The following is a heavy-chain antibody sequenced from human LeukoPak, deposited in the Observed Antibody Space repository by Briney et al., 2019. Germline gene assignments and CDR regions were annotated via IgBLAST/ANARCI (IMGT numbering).Heavy chain of an antibody. CDR1: GGSISSGDYY. D-gene: IGHD2-15*01. Sequence: SETLSLTCTVSGGSISSGDYYWSWIRQPPGKDLEWIGYIYYSGSTYYDPSLKSRVTISVDTSKNQFSLKLSSVTAADTAVYYCAREGGYCSGGSCCCFDYWGQGTLVTVSS. CDR2: IYYSGST. V-gene: IGHV4-30-4*01. CDR3: AREGGYCSGGSCCCFDY. J-gene: IGHJ4*02.